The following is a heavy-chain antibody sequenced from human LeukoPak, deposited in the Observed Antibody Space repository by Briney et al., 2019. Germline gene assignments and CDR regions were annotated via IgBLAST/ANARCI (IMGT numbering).Heavy chain of an antibody. CDR3: AKVLILRFLEWLTYFDY. D-gene: IGHD3-3*01. CDR1: GFTFSSYA. J-gene: IGHJ4*02. CDR2: ISGSGGST. Sequence: GGSLRLSCAASGFTFSSYAMSWVRQAPGKGLEWVSAISGSGGSTYYADSVKGRFTISRDNSKNMLYLQMNSLRAEDTAVYYCAKVLILRFLEWLTYFDYWGQGTLVTVSS. V-gene: IGHV3-23*01.